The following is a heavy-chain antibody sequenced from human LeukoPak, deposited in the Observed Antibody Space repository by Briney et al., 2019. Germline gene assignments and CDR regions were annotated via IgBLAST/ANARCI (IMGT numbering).Heavy chain of an antibody. CDR2: INTNTGNP. J-gene: IGHJ3*02. V-gene: IGHV7-4-1*02. CDR1: GYTFTSYA. Sequence: ASVKVSCKASGYTFTSYAMNWVRQAPGQGLEWMGWINTNTGNPTYAQGFTGRFVFSLDTSVSTAYLQISSLKAEDTAVYYCAREVAAAGTRGAFDIWGQGTVVTVSS. D-gene: IGHD6-13*01. CDR3: AREVAAAGTRGAFDI.